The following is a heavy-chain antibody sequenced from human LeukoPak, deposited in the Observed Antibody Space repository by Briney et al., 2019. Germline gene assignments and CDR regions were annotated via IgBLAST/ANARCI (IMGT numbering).Heavy chain of an antibody. V-gene: IGHV4-38-2*02. CDR1: NYSISNSPY. D-gene: IGHD4-17*01. CDR2: IYRSGST. J-gene: IGHJ6*03. CDR3: ARGTYGYYMDV. Sequence: KPSEPLSLTCSGSNYSISNSPYWCWLRQPPGKGLEWIGSIYRSGSTFYNPSLKSRVTISLDTSKNQFSLKLSSVTAADTAVYFCARGTYGYYMDVWGKGTTVTVSS.